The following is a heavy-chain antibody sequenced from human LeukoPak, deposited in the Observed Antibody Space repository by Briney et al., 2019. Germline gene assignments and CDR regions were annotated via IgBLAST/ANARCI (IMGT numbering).Heavy chain of an antibody. CDR1: AGSISSYY. CDR3: ARGGGVNWFDP. V-gene: IGHV4-59*08. J-gene: IGHJ5*02. CDR2: IYYTGTT. Sequence: SATLSLTCTVSAGSISSYYWSWIQQPPGRGLEWIGYIYYTGTTNYNPSLKSRVTISLDTSKNQFSLRLSSVTAADTAVYYCARGGGVNWFDPWGQGTLVTVSS.